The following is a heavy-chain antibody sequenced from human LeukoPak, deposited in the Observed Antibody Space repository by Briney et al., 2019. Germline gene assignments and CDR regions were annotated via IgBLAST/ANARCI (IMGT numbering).Heavy chain of an antibody. D-gene: IGHD5-24*01. V-gene: IGHV4-59*08. Sequence: SGTLSLTCTVSGGSISSYYWSWIRQPPGKGLEWIGYIYYSGSTNYNPSLKSRVTISVDTSKNQFSLKLSSVTAADTAVYYCARLGGEMATVYDAFDIWGQGTMVTVSS. CDR3: ARLGGEMATVYDAFDI. J-gene: IGHJ3*02. CDR1: GGSISSYY. CDR2: IYYSGST.